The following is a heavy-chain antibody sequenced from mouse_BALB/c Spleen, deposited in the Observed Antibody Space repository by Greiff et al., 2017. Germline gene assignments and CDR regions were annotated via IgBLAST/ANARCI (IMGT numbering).Heavy chain of an antibody. V-gene: IGHV5-12-2*01. J-gene: IGHJ4*01. CDR3: ARHLRGGYYDSAMDY. CDR2: ISNGGGST. D-gene: IGHD1-1*01. CDR1: GFTFSSYT. Sequence: EVQLVESGGGLVQPGGSLKLSCAASGFTFSSYTMSWVRQTPEKRLEWVAYISNGGGSTYYPDTVKGRFTISRDNAKNTLYLQMSSLKSEDTAMYYCARHLRGGYYDSAMDYWGEGNSVTVSS.